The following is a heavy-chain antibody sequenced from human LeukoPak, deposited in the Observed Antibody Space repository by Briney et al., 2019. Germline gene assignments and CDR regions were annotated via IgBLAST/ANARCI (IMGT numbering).Heavy chain of an antibody. CDR2: IYYSGST. V-gene: IGHV4-59*08. CDR1: GGSISSYY. J-gene: IGHJ6*03. Sequence: SETLSLTCTVSGGSISSYYWSWIRQPPGKGLEWIGYIYYSGSTNYNPSLKSRVTISVDRSKNQFSLKLSSVTAADTAVYYCARQGGYCSSTSCYFLGYYMDVWGKGTTVTVSS. D-gene: IGHD2-2*01. CDR3: ARQGGYCSSTSCYFLGYYMDV.